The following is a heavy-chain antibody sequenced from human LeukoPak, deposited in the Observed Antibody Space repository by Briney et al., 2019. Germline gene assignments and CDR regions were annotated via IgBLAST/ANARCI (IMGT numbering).Heavy chain of an antibody. J-gene: IGHJ5*02. CDR3: AKDRRVGATELNWFDP. D-gene: IGHD1-26*01. Sequence: GGSLRLSCAASGFTFSDYYMDWVRQAPGKGLEWVSAISSSGSATHFADSVKGRFIISRDNSKNTLYLQMNSLRAEDTAVYYCAKDRRVGATELNWFDPWGQGTLVTVSS. CDR2: ISSSGSAT. CDR1: GFTFSDYY. V-gene: IGHV3-23*01.